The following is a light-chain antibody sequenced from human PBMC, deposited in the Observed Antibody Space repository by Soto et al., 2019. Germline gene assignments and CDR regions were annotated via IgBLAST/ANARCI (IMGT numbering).Light chain of an antibody. V-gene: IGLV2-14*01. CDR1: SGDVGGYNY. CDR3: SSYSSTNTLVL. J-gene: IGLJ3*02. CDR2: EVS. Sequence: QSVLTQPASVSGSLGQSITISCSGTSGDVGGYNYVSWYQQHPTKAPKLLIYEVSNRPSGVSNRFSGSKSGSTASLTISGLQAEDEADYYCSSYSSTNTLVLFGGGTKVTVL.